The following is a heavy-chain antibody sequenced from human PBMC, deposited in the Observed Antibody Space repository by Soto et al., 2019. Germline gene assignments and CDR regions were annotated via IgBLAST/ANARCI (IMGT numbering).Heavy chain of an antibody. D-gene: IGHD1-1*01. CDR1: GFTVSSNY. J-gene: IGHJ4*02. Sequence: GGSLRLSCAASGFTVSSNYMSWVRQAPGKGLEWVSVIYSGGSTYYADSVKGRFTISRDNSKNTLYLQMNSLRAEDTAVYYCGRGSPYDWDVDYWGQGTLVTVSS. CDR2: IYSGGST. V-gene: IGHV3-53*01. CDR3: GRGSPYDWDVDY.